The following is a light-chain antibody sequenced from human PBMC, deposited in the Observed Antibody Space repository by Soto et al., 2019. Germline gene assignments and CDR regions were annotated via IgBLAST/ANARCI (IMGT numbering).Light chain of an antibody. CDR3: SSYSSSSTHVV. CDR2: DVT. Sequence: QSALTQPASVSGSPGRSVTISCTGSSSDVGDFNYVSWYQHLPRRAPKLIIYDVTNRPSGISYRFSASKSGRTASLTISGLQAEDEADYYCSSYSSSSTHVVFGGGTKLTVL. CDR1: SSDVGDFNY. V-gene: IGLV2-14*03. J-gene: IGLJ2*01.